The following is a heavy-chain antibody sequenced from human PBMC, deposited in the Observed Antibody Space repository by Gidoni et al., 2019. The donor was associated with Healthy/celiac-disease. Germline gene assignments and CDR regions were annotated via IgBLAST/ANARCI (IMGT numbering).Heavy chain of an antibody. J-gene: IGHJ3*02. Sequence: EVQLVESGGGLVQPGRSLRLSCAASGFTFDEYAMHWVRQAPGKGLEWVSGMSRNSGSIGYADSVKGRFTISRDNAKNSLYLQMNSLRAEDTALYYCAKARGVIIRGDAFDIWGQGTMVTVSS. D-gene: IGHD3-10*01. V-gene: IGHV3-9*01. CDR3: AKARGVIIRGDAFDI. CDR1: GFTFDEYA. CDR2: MSRNSGSI.